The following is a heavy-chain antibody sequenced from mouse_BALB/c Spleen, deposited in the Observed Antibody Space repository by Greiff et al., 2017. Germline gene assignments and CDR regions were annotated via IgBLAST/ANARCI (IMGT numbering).Heavy chain of an antibody. J-gene: IGHJ3*01. CDR3: ARDGPYRYDSWFAY. CDR2: SRNKANDYTT. D-gene: IGHD2-14*01. Sequence: EVKVVESGGGLVQPGGSLRLSCATSGFTFSDFYMEWVRQPPGKRLEWIAASRNKANDYTTEYSASVKGRFIVSRDTSQSILYLQMNALRAEDTAIYYCARDGPYRYDSWFAYWGQGTLVTVAA. V-gene: IGHV7-1*02. CDR1: GFTFSDFY.